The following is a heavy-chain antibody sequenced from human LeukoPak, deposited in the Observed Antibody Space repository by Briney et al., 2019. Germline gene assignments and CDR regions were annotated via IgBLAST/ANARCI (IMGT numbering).Heavy chain of an antibody. Sequence: GGSLRLSCTASGFAFGDYAMSWFRQAPGKGLEWVGFIRSKAYGGTTEYAASVKGRFTISRDDSKSIAYLQMNSLKTEDTAVYYCTRIWHLRGSYIFDYWGQGTLVTVSS. CDR1: GFAFGDYA. CDR2: IRSKAYGGTT. J-gene: IGHJ4*02. V-gene: IGHV3-49*03. CDR3: TRIWHLRGSYIFDY. D-gene: IGHD1-26*01.